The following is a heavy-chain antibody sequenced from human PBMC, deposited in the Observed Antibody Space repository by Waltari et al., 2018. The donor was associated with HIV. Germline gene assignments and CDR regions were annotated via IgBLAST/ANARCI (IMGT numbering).Heavy chain of an antibody. CDR1: GFTFSSYS. V-gene: IGHV3-48*02. J-gene: IGHJ4*02. Sequence: EVQLVESGGGLVQPGGSLRLSCAASGFTFSSYSMTWVRQAPGKGLEWVAYISMRSSTIYYADSVKSRFTISRDNAKNSLYLQMNSLGEEDTAVYYCARDCLVVTAMVNYFDYWGQGTLVTVSS. CDR2: ISMRSSTI. D-gene: IGHD5-18*01. CDR3: ARDCLVVTAMVNYFDY.